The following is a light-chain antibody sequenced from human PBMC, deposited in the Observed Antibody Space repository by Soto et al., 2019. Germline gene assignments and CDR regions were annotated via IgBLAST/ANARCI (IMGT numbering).Light chain of an antibody. Sequence: IILTQSPGTLSLSPGEGATLSCKASQTVISTHLAWYQQKPGQAPRLLIYATSNRATGIPDRFSGSGSGRDFTLTIDRLAPEDFAVYYCQQYDSSSVTFGQGTRLDLK. J-gene: IGKJ5*01. V-gene: IGKV3-20*01. CDR1: QTVISTH. CDR2: ATS. CDR3: QQYDSSSVT.